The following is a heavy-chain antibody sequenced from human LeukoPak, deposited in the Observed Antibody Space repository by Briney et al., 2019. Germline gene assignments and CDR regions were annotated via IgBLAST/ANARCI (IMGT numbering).Heavy chain of an antibody. J-gene: IGHJ4*02. D-gene: IGHD5-12*01. CDR1: GGSISSSSYC. V-gene: IGHV4-39*01. Sequence: PSETLSLTCTVSGGSISSSSYCWGWIRQPPGKGLEWIGSIYYSGSTYYNPSLKSRVTISVDTSKNQFSLKLSSVTAADTAVYYCARREDIVATPFDYWGQGTLVTVSS. CDR2: IYYSGST. CDR3: ARREDIVATPFDY.